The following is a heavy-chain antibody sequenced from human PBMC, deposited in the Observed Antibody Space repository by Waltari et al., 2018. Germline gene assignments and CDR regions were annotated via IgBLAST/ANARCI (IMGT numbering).Heavy chain of an antibody. V-gene: IGHV4-39*01. CDR1: GGSISSSSYY. J-gene: IGHJ5*02. CDR3: AKTSAGIGWFDP. D-gene: IGHD3-10*01. Sequence: QLQLQESGPGLVKPSETLSLTCTVSGGSISSSSYYWGWIRQPPGKGLEWIGSIYYSGSTYYNPSLKSRVTISVDTSKNTLYLQMNSLRAEDTAVYYCAKTSAGIGWFDPWGQGTLVTVSS. CDR2: IYYSGST.